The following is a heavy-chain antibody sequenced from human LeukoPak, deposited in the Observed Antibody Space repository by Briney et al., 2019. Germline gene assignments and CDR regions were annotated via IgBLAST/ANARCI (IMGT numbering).Heavy chain of an antibody. D-gene: IGHD2-15*01. V-gene: IGHV3-23*01. CDR2: ISGSGGST. J-gene: IGHJ5*02. CDR3: AKDRMDCSGGSCPNNWFDP. Sequence: GGSLRLSCAASGLTFSSYAMSWVRQAPGKGLEWVSAISGSGGSTYYADSVKGRFTISRDNSKNTLYLQMNSLRAEDTAVYYCAKDRMDCSGGSCPNNWFDPWGQGTLVTVSS. CDR1: GLTFSSYA.